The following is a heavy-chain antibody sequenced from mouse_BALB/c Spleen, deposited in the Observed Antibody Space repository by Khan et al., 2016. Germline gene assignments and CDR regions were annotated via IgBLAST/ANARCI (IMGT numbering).Heavy chain of an antibody. CDR3: ARCGGAMDY. J-gene: IGHJ4*01. CDR2: IDPSDSET. V-gene: IGHV1S126*01. Sequence: QVQLQQPGPQLVRPGASVKISCKASGYSFTSYWMHWVKQRPGQGLEWIGMIDPSDSETRLNQKFKDKATLTVDKSSSTAYMQLSSPTSEDSAVYYCARCGGAMDYWGQGTSVTVSS. CDR1: GYSFTSYW.